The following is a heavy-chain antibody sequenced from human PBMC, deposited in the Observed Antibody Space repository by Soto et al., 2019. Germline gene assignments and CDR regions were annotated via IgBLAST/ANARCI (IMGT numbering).Heavy chain of an antibody. D-gene: IGHD3-16*01. CDR2: VNNDGTDT. Sequence: EVQLVESGGGLVQPGGSLRLSCAASGFTFSNYWMYWVRQAPGKGLVWVSRVNNDGTDTTHADSVKGRFTISSDNAENTLYPKMNSLREEDTAGYYCGSGGLQHAMDVWGQGSTVTVSS. V-gene: IGHV3-74*03. CDR1: GFTFSNYW. J-gene: IGHJ6*02. CDR3: GSGGLQHAMDV.